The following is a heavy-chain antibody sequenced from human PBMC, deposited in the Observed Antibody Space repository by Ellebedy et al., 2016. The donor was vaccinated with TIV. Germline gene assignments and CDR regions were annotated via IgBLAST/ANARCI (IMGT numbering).Heavy chain of an antibody. J-gene: IGHJ4*02. CDR1: GFTFSDYG. Sequence: GESLKISCVASGFTFSDYGMHWVRQAPGKGLEWVASIAYDGSNEHYPDPVKGRFTISRDNAKDSLYLQMNSLRAEDTAVYYCARDFGHSGYDLLDYWGQGTLVTVSS. CDR2: IAYDGSNE. CDR3: ARDFGHSGYDLLDY. V-gene: IGHV3-30*03. D-gene: IGHD5-12*01.